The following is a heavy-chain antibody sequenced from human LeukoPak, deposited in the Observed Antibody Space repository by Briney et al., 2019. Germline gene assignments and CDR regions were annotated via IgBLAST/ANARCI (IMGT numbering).Heavy chain of an antibody. J-gene: IGHJ6*03. V-gene: IGHV1-18*01. CDR1: GYTFTSYG. CDR3: ARVELYSSSWYAHYYYYYYMDV. D-gene: IGHD6-13*01. Sequence: GESLKISCKASGYTFTSYGISWVRQAPGQGLEWMGWISAYNGNTNYAQKLQGRVTMTTDTSTSTAYMELRSLRSDDTAVYYCARVELYSSSWYAHYYYYYYMDVWGKGTTVTVSS. CDR2: ISAYNGNT.